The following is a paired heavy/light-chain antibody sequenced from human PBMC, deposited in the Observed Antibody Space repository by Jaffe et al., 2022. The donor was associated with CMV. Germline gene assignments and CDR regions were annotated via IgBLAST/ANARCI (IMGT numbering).Heavy chain of an antibody. J-gene: IGHJ5*02. Sequence: QVQLQESGPGLVKPSETLSLTCTVSGGSISSYYWGWIRQPPGKGLEWIGYIYYSGSTNYNPSLKSRVTISLDTSKNQFSLKLTSVTAADTAVYYCARRPDYYDGSDYYWGWFDPWGQGTLVTVSS. CDR3: ARRPDYYDGSDYYWGWFDP. CDR1: GGSISSYY. CDR2: IYYSGST. V-gene: IGHV4-59*08. D-gene: IGHD3-22*01.
Light chain of an antibody. V-gene: IGKV3-20*01. CDR3: QQYGGSPSYT. Sequence: EIVLTQSPGTLSLSPGERATLSCRASQSVDSSYLAWYQQKPGQAPRLLIYGASSRATGIPDRFSGSGSGIDFTLTISRLEPEDFAVYFCQQYGGSPSYTFGQGTKLEIK. CDR1: QSVDSSY. CDR2: GAS. J-gene: IGKJ2*01.